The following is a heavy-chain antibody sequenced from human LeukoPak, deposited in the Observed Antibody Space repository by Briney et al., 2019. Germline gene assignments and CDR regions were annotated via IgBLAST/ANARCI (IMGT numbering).Heavy chain of an antibody. J-gene: IGHJ4*02. V-gene: IGHV4-59*08. Sequence: SETLSLTCAVSGGSISSYYWSWIRQPPGKGLEWIGYIYYSGSTNYNPSLKSRVTISVDTSKNQFSLKLSSVTAADTAVYYCARRYYDSSGYYYDYWGQGTLVTVSS. CDR2: IYYSGST. CDR1: GGSISSYY. CDR3: ARRYYDSSGYYYDY. D-gene: IGHD3-22*01.